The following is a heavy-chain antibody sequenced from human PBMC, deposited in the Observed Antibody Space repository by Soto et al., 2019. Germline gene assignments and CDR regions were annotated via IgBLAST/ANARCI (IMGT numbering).Heavy chain of an antibody. D-gene: IGHD5-12*01. CDR2: IYYSGST. J-gene: IGHJ3*02. V-gene: IGHV4-39*02. CDR1: DASISSSTYY. CDR3: ARAPQERWLHGSAFYI. Sequence: QLQLRESGPGLVKPSETLSLTCTVSDASISSSTYYWGWLRQAPGKGLEWIGSIYYSGSTYYNPSLQSRFTISIDTSKNHFSLQLSSVTAADTAVYYGARAPQERWLHGSAFYIWGQGTMVPFSS.